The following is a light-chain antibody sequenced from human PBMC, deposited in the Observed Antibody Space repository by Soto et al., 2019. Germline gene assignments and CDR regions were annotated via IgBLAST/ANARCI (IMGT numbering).Light chain of an antibody. Sequence: DIVMTQSPDSLAVSLGERATINCKSSQSVLYSSNNKNYLAWYQQKPGQPPKLLIYWASTRESGVPDRFSGSGSGTDFTLTISSLQAEDVAVYYCQQYYSNLRTFGQGTKVDIK. CDR1: QSVLYSSNNKNY. J-gene: IGKJ1*01. V-gene: IGKV4-1*01. CDR3: QQYYSNLRT. CDR2: WAS.